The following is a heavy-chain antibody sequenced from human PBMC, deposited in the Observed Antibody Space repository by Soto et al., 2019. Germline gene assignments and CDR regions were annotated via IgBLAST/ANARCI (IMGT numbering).Heavy chain of an antibody. Sequence: PVGSLRLSCAASGFTFSSYAMTWGRQAPGRGLEWVSAISGTGSPTYYADSVKGRFTISRDNSKNTLYLQMNSLRADDTAVYYCARDMSGGTYNYYYGMDVWGQGTTVTV. J-gene: IGHJ6*02. CDR3: ARDMSGGTYNYYYGMDV. CDR2: ISGTGSPT. V-gene: IGHV3-23*01. CDR1: GFTFSSYA. D-gene: IGHD1-26*01.